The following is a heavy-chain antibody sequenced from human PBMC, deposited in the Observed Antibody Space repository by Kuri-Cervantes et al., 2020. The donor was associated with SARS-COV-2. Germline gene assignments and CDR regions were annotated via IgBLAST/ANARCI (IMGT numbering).Heavy chain of an antibody. CDR3: ANTLVHWCFDY. Sequence: GESLKISCAASGFTFDDYAMHWVRQAPGKGLEWVSLISWDGGSTYYADSVKGRFTISRDNSKNSLYLQMNSLRAEDTAVYYCANTLVHWCFDYWGQGTLVTVPS. V-gene: IGHV3-43D*03. CDR1: GFTFDDYA. CDR2: ISWDGGST. D-gene: IGHD2-8*02. J-gene: IGHJ4*02.